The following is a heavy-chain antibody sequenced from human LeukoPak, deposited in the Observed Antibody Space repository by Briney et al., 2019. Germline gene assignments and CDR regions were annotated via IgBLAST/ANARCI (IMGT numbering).Heavy chain of an antibody. V-gene: IGHV4-31*03. Sequence: SETLSLTCTVSGGSISSGGYYWSWIRQHPGKGLEWIGYIYYSGSTYYNPSLKSRVTISVDTSKNQFSLKLSSVTAADTAVYYCARALELPYYFDYWGQGTLVTVSS. J-gene: IGHJ4*02. CDR1: GGSISSGGYY. CDR3: ARALELPYYFDY. CDR2: IYYSGST. D-gene: IGHD3-3*01.